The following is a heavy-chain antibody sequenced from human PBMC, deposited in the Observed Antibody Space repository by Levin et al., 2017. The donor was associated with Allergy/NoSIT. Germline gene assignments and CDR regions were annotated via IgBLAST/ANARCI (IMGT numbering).Heavy chain of an antibody. CDR2: IHPNTGVA. CDR3: ARVQLARDYFYGLDV. CDR1: GYTFTGYY. V-gene: IGHV1-2*06. Sequence: AASVKVSCKGSGYTFTGYYIHWIRQAPGQGLEWVGRIHPNTGVANFAERFQGRVTMTADTSTSTAYMELSSLKSDDTAVYYCARVQLARDYFYGLDVWGQGSTVTVSS. J-gene: IGHJ6*02.